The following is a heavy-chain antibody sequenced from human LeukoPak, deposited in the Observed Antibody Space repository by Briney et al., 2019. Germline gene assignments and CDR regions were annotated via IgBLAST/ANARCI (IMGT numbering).Heavy chain of an antibody. CDR2: IYHSGST. CDR1: GYSISSGYY. CDR3: ARHKADSSSWYAEYFQH. Sequence: SETLSLTCTVSGYSISSGYYWGWIRQPPGKGLEWIGSIYHSGSTYYNPSLKSRVTISVDTSKNQFSLKLSSVTAADTAVYYCARHKADSSSWYAEYFQHWGQGTLVTVSS. J-gene: IGHJ1*01. V-gene: IGHV4-38-2*02. D-gene: IGHD6-13*01.